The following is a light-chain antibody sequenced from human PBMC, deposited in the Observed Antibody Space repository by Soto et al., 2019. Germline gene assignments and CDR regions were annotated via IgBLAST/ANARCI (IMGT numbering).Light chain of an antibody. Sequence: EIVLTQSPGTLSLSPGERATLSCRASQSVSSSYLAWYQQKPGQPPRLLIYGASSRATGIPDRFSGSGSGTDFTLTISRLEPEDSAVYYCQHYNNWISFGGGTKVEIK. CDR3: QHYNNWIS. V-gene: IGKV3-20*01. CDR1: QSVSSSY. J-gene: IGKJ4*01. CDR2: GAS.